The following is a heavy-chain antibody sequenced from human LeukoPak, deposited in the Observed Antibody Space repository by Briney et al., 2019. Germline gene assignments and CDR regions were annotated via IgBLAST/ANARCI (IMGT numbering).Heavy chain of an antibody. V-gene: IGHV3-74*01. CDR1: GFTFSSYW. Sequence: PGGSLRLSCAASGFTFSSYWMHWVRQAPGKGLVWVSRINSDGSSTSYADSVKGRFTISRDNAKNTLYLQMNSLRAEDTAVYYCARLMWELPPHYYYMDVWGKGTTVTISS. J-gene: IGHJ6*03. CDR3: ARLMWELPPHYYYMDV. CDR2: INSDGSST. D-gene: IGHD1-26*01.